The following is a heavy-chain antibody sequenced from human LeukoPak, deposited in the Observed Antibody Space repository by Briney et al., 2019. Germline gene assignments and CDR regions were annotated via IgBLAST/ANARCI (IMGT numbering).Heavy chain of an antibody. CDR1: GYTFTGYY. J-gene: IGHJ4*02. V-gene: IGHV1-2*04. CDR2: INPNSGGT. CDR3: ARDGWGYCSSTSCYGAIYFDY. Sequence: ASVKVSCKASGYTFTGYYMHWVRQAPGQGLEWMGWINPNSGGTNYAQKFRGWVTMTRDTSISTAYMELSRLRSDDTAVYYCARDGWGYCSSTSCYGAIYFDYWGQGTLVTVSS. D-gene: IGHD2-2*01.